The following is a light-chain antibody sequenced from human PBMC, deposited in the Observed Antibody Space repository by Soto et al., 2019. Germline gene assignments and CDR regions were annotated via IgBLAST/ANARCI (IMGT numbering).Light chain of an antibody. Sequence: QSVLTQPPSVSGAPGQRVTISCTGSSSDIGSHYDVHWYQQLPGAAPRLLIYGNFKRPSGVPDRFSGSKSDTSASLAITGLQAEDEADYYCQSYDSSLSGYGFGTGTKVTVL. CDR1: SSDIGSHYD. CDR2: GNF. CDR3: QSYDSSLSGYG. J-gene: IGLJ1*01. V-gene: IGLV1-40*01.